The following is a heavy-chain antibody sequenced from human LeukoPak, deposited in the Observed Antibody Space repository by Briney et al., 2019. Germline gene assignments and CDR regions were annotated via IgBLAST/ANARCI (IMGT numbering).Heavy chain of an antibody. CDR2: IIPNSGGT. CDR1: GGTFSSYA. V-gene: IGHV1-2*02. D-gene: IGHD2-15*01. J-gene: IGHJ4*02. Sequence: ASVKVSCKASGGTFSSYAISWVRQAPGQGPEWMGRIIPNSGGTNYAQKFQGRVTMTRDTSISTAYMELSRLRSDDTAVYYCARDHGRVVVAATYMHDYWGQGTLVTVSS. CDR3: ARDHGRVVVAATYMHDY.